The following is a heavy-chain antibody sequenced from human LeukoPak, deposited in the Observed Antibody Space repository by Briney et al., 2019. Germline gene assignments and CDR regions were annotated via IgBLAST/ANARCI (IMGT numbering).Heavy chain of an antibody. Sequence: ASVKVSCKASGYTFTGYYMHWVRQAPGQGLEWMGWINPNSGGTNYAQKLQGRVTMTTDTSTSTAYMELRSLRSDDTAMYYCARAAYYYAIFSGLDYWGQGTLVTVSS. CDR1: GYTFTGYY. CDR3: ARAAYYYAIFSGLDY. J-gene: IGHJ4*02. V-gene: IGHV1-2*02. D-gene: IGHD3-9*01. CDR2: INPNSGGT.